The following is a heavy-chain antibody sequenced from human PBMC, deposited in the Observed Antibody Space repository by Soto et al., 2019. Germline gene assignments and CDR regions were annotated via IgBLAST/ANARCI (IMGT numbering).Heavy chain of an antibody. J-gene: IGHJ4*02. CDR2: IIPIFGTA. CDR1: GGTFSSYA. CDR3: ARVRVRFLEWLGSEG. V-gene: IGHV1-69*12. D-gene: IGHD3-3*01. Sequence: QVQLVQSGDEVKKPGSSVKVSCKASGGTFSSYAISWVRQAPGQGLEWMGGIIPIFGTANYAQKFQGRVTITADESTSTASMELSSLRSEDTAVYYCARVRVRFLEWLGSEGWGQGTLVTVSS.